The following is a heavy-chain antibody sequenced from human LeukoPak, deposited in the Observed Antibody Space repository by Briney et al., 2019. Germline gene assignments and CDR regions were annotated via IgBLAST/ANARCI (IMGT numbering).Heavy chain of an antibody. V-gene: IGHV3-48*03. D-gene: IGHD3-22*01. CDR3: ARESDSGGYRFDY. J-gene: IGHJ4*02. CDR1: GFTFRSYE. CDR2: INGGGSRM. Sequence: GGSLRLSCTASGFTFRSYEMIWVRQAAGKGLEWVAYINGGGSRMLYADSVKGRFTITRDDAKNSLYLQMNSLRTEDTGVYSCARESDSGGYRFDYWGQGSLVTVSS.